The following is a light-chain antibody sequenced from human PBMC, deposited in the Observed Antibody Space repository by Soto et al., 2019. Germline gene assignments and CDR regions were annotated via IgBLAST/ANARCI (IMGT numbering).Light chain of an antibody. CDR1: QSVSSN. V-gene: IGKV3-15*01. Sequence: EIVMTQSPATLSVSPGERATLSCRASQSVSSNLAWYQQKPGQAPRLLIYGASTRATGIPARFSGSGSGTDFTLTISNLQPEDSATYYCQQGYNTFWTFGRGTKVDIK. J-gene: IGKJ1*01. CDR2: GAS. CDR3: QQGYNTFWT.